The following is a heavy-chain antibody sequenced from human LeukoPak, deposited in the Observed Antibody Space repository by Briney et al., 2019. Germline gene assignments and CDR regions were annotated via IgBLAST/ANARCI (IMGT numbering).Heavy chain of an antibody. J-gene: IGHJ4*02. D-gene: IGHD5-18*01. CDR2: IYYSGST. CDR3: ARGYSYGYYYFDY. Sequence: SETLSLTCTVSGGSISSYYWSWIRQPPGKGLEFIGYIYYSGSTNYNPSLKSRVTMSVDTSKNQFSLKLSSVTAADTAVHYCARGYSYGYYYFDYWGQGTLVTVSS. V-gene: IGHV4-59*08. CDR1: GGSISSYY.